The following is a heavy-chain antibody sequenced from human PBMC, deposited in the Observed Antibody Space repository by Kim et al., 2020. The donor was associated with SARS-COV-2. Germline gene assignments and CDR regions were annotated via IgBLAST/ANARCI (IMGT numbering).Heavy chain of an antibody. Sequence: YSPALKSRVTISVDTSKNQFSLKLSSVTAADTAVYYCARWAVVTGDAFDIWGQGTMVTVSS. V-gene: IGHV4-59*01. J-gene: IGHJ3*02. CDR3: ARWAVVTGDAFDI. D-gene: IGHD2-15*01.